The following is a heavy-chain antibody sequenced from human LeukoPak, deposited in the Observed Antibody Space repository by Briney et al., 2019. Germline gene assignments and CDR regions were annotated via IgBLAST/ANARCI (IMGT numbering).Heavy chain of an antibody. CDR3: PKEHSWIFGVVIPFDY. D-gene: IGHD3-3*01. CDR1: VFTFSIYA. J-gene: IGHJ4*02. CDR2: ISGSGGST. Sequence: PGGSLRLSCAASVFTFSIYAMSWGPQAPGKGLEWVSAISGSGGSTYYADSVKGRFTISRDNSKNTLYLQMNSLSAEATDTYYYPKEHSWIFGVVIPFDYWGQGTLVTVSS. V-gene: IGHV3-23*01.